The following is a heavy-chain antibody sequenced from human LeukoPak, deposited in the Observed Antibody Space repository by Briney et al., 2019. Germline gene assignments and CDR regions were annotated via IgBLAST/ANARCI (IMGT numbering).Heavy chain of an antibody. J-gene: IGHJ3*02. V-gene: IGHV3-30*18. CDR2: ISYDGSNK. Sequence: GRSLRLSCAASGFTFSSYGMHWVRQAPGKGLEWVAVISYDGSNKYYADSVKGRFTISRDNSKNTLYLQMNSLRAEDTAVYYCAKLPSYGSGSYDAFDIWGQGTMVTVSS. CDR1: GFTFSSYG. CDR3: AKLPSYGSGSYDAFDI. D-gene: IGHD3-10*01.